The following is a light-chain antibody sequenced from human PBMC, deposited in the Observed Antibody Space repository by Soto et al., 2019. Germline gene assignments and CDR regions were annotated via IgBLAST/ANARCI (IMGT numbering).Light chain of an antibody. J-gene: IGKJ1*01. V-gene: IGKV4-1*01. CDR1: QRVLYSSSNKNY. Sequence: DIVMTQSPDSLAVSLGERATINCKSSQRVLYSSSNKNYLAWYQQKPGQPPKLLIYWASTRESGVPHRFSGSGSGTDFTLTISSLQAEDVAVYYCQQYCSSPWTFGQGTKVEIK. CDR2: WAS. CDR3: QQYCSSPWT.